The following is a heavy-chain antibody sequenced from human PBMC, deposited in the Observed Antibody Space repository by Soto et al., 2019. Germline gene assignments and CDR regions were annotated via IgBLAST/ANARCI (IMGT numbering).Heavy chain of an antibody. Sequence: PSETLSLTCAVSGGSISSGGYSWSWIRQPPGKGLEWIGYIYHSGSTYYNPSLKSRVTISVDRSKNQFSLKLSSVTAADTAVYYCARVVGYYDSIGVYFDYWGQGTLVTVSS. J-gene: IGHJ4*02. CDR1: GGSISSGGYS. V-gene: IGHV4-30-2*01. CDR3: ARVVGYYDSIGVYFDY. CDR2: IYHSGST. D-gene: IGHD3-22*01.